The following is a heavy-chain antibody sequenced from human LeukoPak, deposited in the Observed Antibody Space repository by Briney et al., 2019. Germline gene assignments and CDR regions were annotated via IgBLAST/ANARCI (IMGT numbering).Heavy chain of an antibody. J-gene: IGHJ5*02. D-gene: IGHD3-22*01. CDR2: IIPIFGTA. CDR3: ARAPSGESITMIVAGIGWFDP. V-gene: IGHV1-69*13. Sequence: ASVKVSCKASGGTFSSYAISWVRQAPGQGLEWMGGIIPIFGTANYAQKFQGRVTITADESTSTAYMELSSLRSEDTAVYYCARAPSGESITMIVAGIGWFDPWGQGTLVTVSS. CDR1: GGTFSSYA.